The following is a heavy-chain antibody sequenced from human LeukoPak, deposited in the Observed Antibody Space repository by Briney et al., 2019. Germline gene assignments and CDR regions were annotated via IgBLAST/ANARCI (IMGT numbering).Heavy chain of an antibody. Sequence: SETLSLTCTVSSGSISSYYWSWIRQPAGKALEWLGRIYTSGSTNYTPSLNSLVTLSVDTTHNPFSPKQSPVTAADTAVYYCAREAKYCTNGVCRTDHLDYWGQGTLVTVSS. J-gene: IGHJ4*02. CDR2: IYTSGST. D-gene: IGHD2-8*01. CDR1: SGSISSYY. V-gene: IGHV4-4*07. CDR3: AREAKYCTNGVCRTDHLDY.